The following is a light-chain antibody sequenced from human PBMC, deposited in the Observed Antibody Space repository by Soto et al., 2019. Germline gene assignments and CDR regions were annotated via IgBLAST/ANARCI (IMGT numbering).Light chain of an antibody. CDR1: QSLLHSDGYNY. V-gene: IGKV2-28*01. CDR3: VQTLQTYT. J-gene: IGKJ2*01. Sequence: DVVMTQSPLSLPVTPGEPASISCRSSQSLLHSDGYNYLEWYLQKPGQSPQLLIYLGSSRASGVPDRISGSGSGTDFTLKISRVEAEDVGVYYFVQTLQTYTFGQGTKLEIK. CDR2: LGS.